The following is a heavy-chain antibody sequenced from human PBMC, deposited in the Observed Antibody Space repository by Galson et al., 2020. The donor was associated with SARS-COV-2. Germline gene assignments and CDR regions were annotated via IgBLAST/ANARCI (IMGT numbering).Heavy chain of an antibody. V-gene: IGHV3-74*01. J-gene: IGHJ4*02. CDR2: LNSDGISA. CDR1: GFTFSRFD. Sequence: GGSLRLSCVASGFTFSRFDMHWVRQAPGKGLVWDSRLNSDGISAFYADSVEGRFTISRDNAKNTLYLQMHSLRAEDTAVYYCASRGVVIRDISFDNWGQGTLVTVSS. CDR3: ASRGVVIRDISFDN. D-gene: IGHD2-21*01.